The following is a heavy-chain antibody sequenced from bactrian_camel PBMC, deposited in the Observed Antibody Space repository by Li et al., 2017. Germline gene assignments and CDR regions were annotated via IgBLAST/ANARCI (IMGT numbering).Heavy chain of an antibody. D-gene: IGHD4*01. CDR1: GFTFSSYI. CDR3: AATFSVFNDYLAFLY. CDR2: IYSDGST. J-gene: IGHJ4*01. Sequence: VQLVESGGGLVQPGGSLRLSCAASGFTFSSYITIWVRQAPGKGLEWVSKIYSDGSTAYADSVKGRFTISRDNAKNTVYLQMNSLLSEDTALYYCAATFSVFNDYLAFLYWGQGTQVTVS. V-gene: IGHV3S10*01.